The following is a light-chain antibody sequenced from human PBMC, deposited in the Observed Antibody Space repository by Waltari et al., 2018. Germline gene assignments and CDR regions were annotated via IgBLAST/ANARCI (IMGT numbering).Light chain of an antibody. Sequence: QSVLTQAPSVSGAPGQRVTISCTGGDSRIAPVGVHWFHHLPGRVPKLLIYENTKRPSGVPDRFSGSKSGTSASLAIEGLQPEDEGDYYCQSYDNSLRGSLLFGGGTKVTV. CDR1: DSRIAPVG. V-gene: IGLV1-40*01. CDR2: ENT. J-gene: IGLJ3*02. CDR3: QSYDNSLRGSLL.